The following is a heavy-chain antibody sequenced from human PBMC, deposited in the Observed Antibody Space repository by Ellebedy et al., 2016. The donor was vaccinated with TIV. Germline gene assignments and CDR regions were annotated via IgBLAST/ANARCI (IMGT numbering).Heavy chain of an antibody. V-gene: IGHV1-46*03. Sequence: ASVKVSXXASGYTFTNYCVHWVRQAPGQGLEWMGIITPRGESTSYAQKFQGRVTMTRDTSTDTAYMELSSLRSDDTAVYYCGSGMTHPWFYIDVWGQGTTVTVS. J-gene: IGHJ6*03. CDR1: GYTFTNYC. CDR3: GSGMTHPWFYIDV. CDR2: ITPRGEST. D-gene: IGHD1-26*01.